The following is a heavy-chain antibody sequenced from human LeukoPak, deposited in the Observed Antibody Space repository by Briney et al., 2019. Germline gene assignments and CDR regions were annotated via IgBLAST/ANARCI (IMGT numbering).Heavy chain of an antibody. D-gene: IGHD6-13*01. Sequence: GGSLRLSCAASGFTFSSYAMTWVRQAPGKGLEWVSAISGSGGSTYYADSVKGRFTISRANSMNTLYLQMNSLRAEDTAVYYCAKDPAPAGTAEYFQHWGQGTLVTVSS. J-gene: IGHJ1*01. V-gene: IGHV3-23*01. CDR1: GFTFSSYA. CDR3: AKDPAPAGTAEYFQH. CDR2: ISGSGGST.